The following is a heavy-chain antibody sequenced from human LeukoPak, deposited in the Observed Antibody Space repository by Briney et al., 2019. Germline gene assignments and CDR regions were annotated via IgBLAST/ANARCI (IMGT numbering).Heavy chain of an antibody. CDR1: GGSISSGGYY. D-gene: IGHD3-10*01. J-gene: IGHJ4*02. CDR2: INHSGST. Sequence: SETLSLTCAVSGGSISSGGYYWSWIRQPPGKGLEWIGEINHSGSTNYNPSLKSRVTISVDTSKNQFSLKLSSVTAADTAVYYCARRVTYYYGSGSYKLDYWGQGTLVTVSP. V-gene: IGHV4-34*01. CDR3: ARRVTYYYGSGSYKLDY.